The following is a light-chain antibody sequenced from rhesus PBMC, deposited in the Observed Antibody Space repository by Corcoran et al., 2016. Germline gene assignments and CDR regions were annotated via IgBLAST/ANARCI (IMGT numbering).Light chain of an antibody. CDR1: QSLVNSNGNTY. Sequence: DVVMTQSPLSLPITPGQPASISCRSGQSLVNSNGNTYLSWYQQKPGQPPRRLIYEVSNRDSGVPDKFSGRWAGTDFTLKISRVEAEDVGVYYCGQGTNVPRTFGQGTKVEIK. CDR2: EVS. V-gene: IGKV2-65*01. J-gene: IGKJ1*01. CDR3: GQGTNVPRT.